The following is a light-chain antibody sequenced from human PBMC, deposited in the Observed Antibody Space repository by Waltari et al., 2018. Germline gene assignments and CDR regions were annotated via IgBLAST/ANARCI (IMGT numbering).Light chain of an antibody. CDR3: QQSYSTPYI. V-gene: IGKV1-39*01. Sequence: DIQMTQSPSSLLASVGDRVNITCRASQSINNYLNWYQQKPGKVPNLLIYAASSLQTGGPSRFSGSGSGTDFPLTISSLQPEDFATYYCQQSYSTPYIFGQGTKLEIK. CDR2: AAS. J-gene: IGKJ2*01. CDR1: QSINNY.